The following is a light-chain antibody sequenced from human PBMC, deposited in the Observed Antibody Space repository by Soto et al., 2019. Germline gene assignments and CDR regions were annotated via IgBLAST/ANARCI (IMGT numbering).Light chain of an antibody. V-gene: IGKV3-15*01. Sequence: EIVMTQSPATLSVSPGERATLSCRASQSVNSNVVWYQQKPGQAPRLLIYGASTRAAGIPGRLRGSGYGTEFTLTISSLQSEDFAVYYCQQYNNWLWTFGQGTKVEIK. CDR2: GAS. J-gene: IGKJ1*01. CDR1: QSVNSN. CDR3: QQYNNWLWT.